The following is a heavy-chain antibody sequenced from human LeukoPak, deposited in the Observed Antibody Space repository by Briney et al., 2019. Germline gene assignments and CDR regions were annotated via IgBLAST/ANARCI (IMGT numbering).Heavy chain of an antibody. D-gene: IGHD4-17*01. J-gene: IGHJ6*02. CDR3: ARDEVDYGERDSYYYGVDV. Sequence: SETLSLTCTVSGGSISSGGYYWSWIRQHPGKGLEWIGCIHYSGSTYYNPSLKSRGAISIDTSKNQFSLRLNSVTAADTAVYYCARDEVDYGERDSYYYGVDVWGQGTTVTVSS. CDR1: GGSISSGGYY. CDR2: IHYSGST. V-gene: IGHV4-31*03.